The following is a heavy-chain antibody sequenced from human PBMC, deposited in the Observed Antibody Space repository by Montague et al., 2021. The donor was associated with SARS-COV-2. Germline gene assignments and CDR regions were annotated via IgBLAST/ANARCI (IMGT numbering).Heavy chain of an antibody. V-gene: IGHV4/OR15-8*01. CDR2: IYHTCST. Sequence: SETLSLTCVVSCDSISTDNTWTWVRVPPGKGLEWVGEIYHTCSTKYKPSLKSRVSISVDKSWNKFSLRLTCVTAADTAIYYCARKGSERSDLAYWGQGTLVTVSS. CDR1: CDSISTDNT. J-gene: IGHJ4*02. D-gene: IGHD3-10*01. CDR3: ARKGSERSDLAY.